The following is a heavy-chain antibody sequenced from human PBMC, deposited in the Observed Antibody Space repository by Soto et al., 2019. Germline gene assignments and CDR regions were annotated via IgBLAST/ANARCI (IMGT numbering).Heavy chain of an antibody. V-gene: IGHV4-59*01. CDR1: GGSITSSY. Sequence: PSETLSLTCTVSGGSITSSYWSWIRRPPGKGLEWIAYIFDTGISGYTPSTSYNPSLKSRVTMSVDTSKGQFSLKLTSVTAADTAVYYCARGEDAFFYYGLDVWGQGITVTVSS. J-gene: IGHJ6*02. CDR2: IFDTGISGYTPST. CDR3: ARGEDAFFYYGLDV.